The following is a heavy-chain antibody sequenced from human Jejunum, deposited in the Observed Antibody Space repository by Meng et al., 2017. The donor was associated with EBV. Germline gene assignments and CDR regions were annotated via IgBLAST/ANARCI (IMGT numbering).Heavy chain of an antibody. CDR2: IDHSGRT. CDR3: ATFNCTVGTCSFDS. J-gene: IGHJ4*02. CDR1: GGSFSDYY. Sequence: QVQQWGGGPLGPSETLSLTCAVYGGSFSDYYWSWIRQPPGKGLEWIGEIDHSGRTNYNPSLKSRVTLSLLTSKDHFSLRLSSVTAADTAVYYCATFNCTVGTCSFDSWGQGTLVTVSS. V-gene: IGHV4-34*01. D-gene: IGHD2-8*02.